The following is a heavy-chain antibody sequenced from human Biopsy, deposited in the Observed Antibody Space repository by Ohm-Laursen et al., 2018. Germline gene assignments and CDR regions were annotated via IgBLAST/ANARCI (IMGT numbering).Heavy chain of an antibody. Sequence: SLRLSCAASGFTFGVHAMAWVRQAPGKGLVWVSRINSDGSSTNYADAVKGRFTISRDNAKNTVFLQMNSLRAEDTAVYYCTRAEAGSGSLLYFDYWGQGTLVTVSS. V-gene: IGHV3-74*01. CDR2: INSDGSST. D-gene: IGHD3-10*01. CDR1: GFTFGVHA. CDR3: TRAEAGSGSLLYFDY. J-gene: IGHJ4*02.